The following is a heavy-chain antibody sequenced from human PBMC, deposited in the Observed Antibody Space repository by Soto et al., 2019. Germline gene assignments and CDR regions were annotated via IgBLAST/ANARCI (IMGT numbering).Heavy chain of an antibody. CDR2: ISGSGGST. J-gene: IGHJ5*02. CDR3: AKVPLGYYGSNWFDP. CDR1: GFTFSSYA. V-gene: IGHV3-23*01. Sequence: EVQLLESGGGLVQPGGSLRLSCAASGFTFSSYAMSWVRQAPGKGLEWVSAISGSGGSTYYADSVKGRFTISRENSKNKLYLQMNSRRAEDTAVYYCAKVPLGYYGSNWFDPWGQGTLVTVSS. D-gene: IGHD3-10*01.